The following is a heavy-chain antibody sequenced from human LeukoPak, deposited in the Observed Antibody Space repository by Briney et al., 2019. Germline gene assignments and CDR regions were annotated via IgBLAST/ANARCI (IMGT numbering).Heavy chain of an antibody. CDR2: IGSTSTYM. V-gene: IGHV3-21*04. CDR1: GFTLSNYN. J-gene: IGHJ5*01. CDR3: ARIGHDLYQTFDS. Sequence: PGGSLRLSCAASGFTLSNYNMNWVRQAQGKGLEWVSSIGSTSTYMYYADSVKGRFSISRDNAKNSLYLQMNSLRAEDTGLYYCARIGHDLYQTFDSWGHGTPITVSS. D-gene: IGHD2-2*01.